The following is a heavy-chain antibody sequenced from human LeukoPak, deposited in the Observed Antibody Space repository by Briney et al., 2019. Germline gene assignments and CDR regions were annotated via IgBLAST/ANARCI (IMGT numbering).Heavy chain of an antibody. CDR2: ISWDGGRT. D-gene: IGHD3-3*01. V-gene: IGHV3-43D*03. CDR1: GFTFDDYA. CDR3: ATDLFGVVIGGLFDY. J-gene: IGHJ4*02. Sequence: PGGSLRLSCAASGFTFDDYAMLWVRHAPGKGLEWVSLISWDGGRTYSADSVKGRFTISRDNSKNSLYLQMNSLRAEDTALYYCATDLFGVVIGGLFDYWGQGTLVTVSS.